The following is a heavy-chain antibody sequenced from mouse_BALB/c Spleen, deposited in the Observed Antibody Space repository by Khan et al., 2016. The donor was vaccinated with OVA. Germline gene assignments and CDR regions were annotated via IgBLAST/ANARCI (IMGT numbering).Heavy chain of an antibody. Sequence: EVKLLESGPGLVKPSQSLSLTCTVTGYSITSDYAWNWIRQFPGNKLEWMGYISYSGRTSYNPSLKSRLSITRDTSKNLFFLQLNSVTTEDTATXYCARSVTITTVVATYFDYWGQGTTLTVSS. V-gene: IGHV3-2*02. CDR3: ARSVTITTVVATYFDY. J-gene: IGHJ2*01. CDR1: GYSITSDYA. D-gene: IGHD1-1*01. CDR2: ISYSGRT.